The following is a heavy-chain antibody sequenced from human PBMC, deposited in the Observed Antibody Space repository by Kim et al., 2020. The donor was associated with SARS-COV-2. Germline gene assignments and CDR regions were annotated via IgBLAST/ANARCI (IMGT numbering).Heavy chain of an antibody. Sequence: GGSLRLSCVASGFTFNSYALTWVRQAPGKGLEWVSGITGSGASLYYADSVRGRFTISRDNSANTLFLHMTSLRDEDTAVYYCAKNFRTGPGNYIDYWGQGTLVTVSS. CDR3: AKNFRTGPGNYIDY. D-gene: IGHD3-3*01. CDR1: GFTFNSYA. V-gene: IGHV3-23*01. J-gene: IGHJ4*02. CDR2: ITGSGASL.